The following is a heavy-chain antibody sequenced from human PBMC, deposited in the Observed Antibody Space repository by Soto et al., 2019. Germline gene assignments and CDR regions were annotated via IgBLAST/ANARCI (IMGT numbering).Heavy chain of an antibody. CDR1: GFAFSCCS. CDR2: ISSSSSYI. CDR3: ARDYDFWSAKAGYGMDV. V-gene: IGHV3-21*01. Sequence: GGSLGLSFAGVGFAFSCCSMNCVRKDPGKGLEWVSSISSSSSYIYYADSVKGRFTISRDNAKNSLYLQMNSLRAEDTAVYYCARDYDFWSAKAGYGMDVWGQGTTVTVS. D-gene: IGHD3-3*01. J-gene: IGHJ6*02.